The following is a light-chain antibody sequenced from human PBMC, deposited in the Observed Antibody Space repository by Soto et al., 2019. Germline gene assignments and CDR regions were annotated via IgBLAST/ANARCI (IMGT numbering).Light chain of an antibody. V-gene: IGLV2-11*01. CDR3: CSYAGSDTFV. CDR2: DVS. Sequence: QPALTQPRSVSGSPGQSVTISCTGTSSDVGVYNYVSWYQQYPGKAPKIMIYDVSKRPSGVPDRFSGSKSDNTASLTISGLQAEGEADYYCCSYAGSDTFVFGIGTKVTVL. CDR1: SSDVGVYNY. J-gene: IGLJ1*01.